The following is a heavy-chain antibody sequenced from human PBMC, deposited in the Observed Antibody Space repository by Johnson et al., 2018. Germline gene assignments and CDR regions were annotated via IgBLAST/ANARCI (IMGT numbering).Heavy chain of an antibody. Sequence: VQLVQSGGGLVQPGRSXRLSCAASGFTFDDYAMPWVRQAPGTGLEGVSGISISSSYIYYADSLKGRFTISSDNAKNSLYLQMNSLRAEDTALYYCAKAPVGWLGEGAEYFQHWGQGTLVTVSS. J-gene: IGHJ1*01. CDR3: AKAPVGWLGEGAEYFQH. D-gene: IGHD3-3*01. V-gene: IGHV3-9*01. CDR1: GFTFDDYA. CDR2: ISISSSYI.